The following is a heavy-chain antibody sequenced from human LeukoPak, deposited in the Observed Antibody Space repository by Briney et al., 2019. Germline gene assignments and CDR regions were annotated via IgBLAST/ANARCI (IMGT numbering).Heavy chain of an antibody. Sequence: PGGSLRLSCAASGLTFRSYAMSWVRQAPGKGLEWVSYISSSGSTIYYADSVKGRFTISRDNAKNSLYLQMNSLRAEDTAVYYCARATYYYDSSGYKLFDYWGQGTLVTVSS. V-gene: IGHV3-48*03. CDR1: GLTFRSYA. CDR3: ARATYYYDSSGYKLFDY. CDR2: ISSSGSTI. D-gene: IGHD3-22*01. J-gene: IGHJ4*02.